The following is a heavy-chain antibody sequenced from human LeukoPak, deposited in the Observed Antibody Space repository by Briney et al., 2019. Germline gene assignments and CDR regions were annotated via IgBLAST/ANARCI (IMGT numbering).Heavy chain of an antibody. CDR2: ITWDGGST. J-gene: IGHJ4*02. D-gene: IGHD3-22*01. CDR3: TKETTMIVGGQYFDY. CDR1: GFTFDDYT. V-gene: IGHV3-43*01. Sequence: PGGSLRLSCAASGFTFDDYTMHWVRQAPGKGLEWVSLITWDGGSTFYADSVKGRFTISRDNSKNSLYLQMNSLTTEDTALYYCTKETTMIVGGQYFDYWGQGTLVTVSS.